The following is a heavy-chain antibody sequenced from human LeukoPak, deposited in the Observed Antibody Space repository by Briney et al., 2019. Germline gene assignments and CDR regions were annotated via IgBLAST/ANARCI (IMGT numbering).Heavy chain of an antibody. V-gene: IGHV3-33*01. CDR1: EFAISRHA. CDR3: VGDTPPGGDFFFNY. J-gene: IGHJ4*02. CDR2: IWNEGTNK. Sequence: GRSLRLSCVASEFAISRHAMHWVRQAPGKGLEWVALIWNEGTNKYYADSVKGRFTISRDNSKNTLYLQMNSLRTEDTAVYYCVGDTPPGGDFFFNYWGQGALVTVSS. D-gene: IGHD3-16*01.